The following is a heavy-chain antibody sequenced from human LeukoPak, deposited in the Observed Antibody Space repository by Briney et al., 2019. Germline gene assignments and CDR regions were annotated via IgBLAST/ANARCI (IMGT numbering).Heavy chain of an antibody. J-gene: IGHJ4*02. CDR1: GGSFSGYY. CDR2: INHSGGT. V-gene: IGHV4-34*01. Sequence: SETLSLTCAVYGGSFSGYYWSWIRQPPGKGLEWIGEINHSGGTNYNPSLKSRVTISVDTSKNQFSLKLSSVAAADTAVYYCARVGGCSGGSCYSRQDYWGQGTLVTVSS. CDR3: ARVGGCSGGSCYSRQDY. D-gene: IGHD2-15*01.